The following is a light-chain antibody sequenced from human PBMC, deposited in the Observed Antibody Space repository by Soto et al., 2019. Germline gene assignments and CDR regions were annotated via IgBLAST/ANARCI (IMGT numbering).Light chain of an antibody. CDR3: QQSYSRPRT. Sequence: DIKMTQSPSSLSASGGDRVTITCRASQGISIYLNWYQQKPGKAPNLLIFGASSLQSGVPSRFSGTGSGTDFTLTISSLQPEDFATYYCQQSYSRPRTFGQGTKVDIK. CDR1: QGISIY. V-gene: IGKV1-39*01. CDR2: GAS. J-gene: IGKJ1*01.